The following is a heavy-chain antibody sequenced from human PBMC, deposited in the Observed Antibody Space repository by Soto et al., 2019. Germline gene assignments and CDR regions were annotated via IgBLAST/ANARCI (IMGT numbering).Heavy chain of an antibody. Sequence: QVQLQESGPGLVKPSETLSLTCTVSGGSMSGSFWSWIRQPPGKGLEWIGYIYYSGNTDYNPSLNTRVTISVDTSKNQFSLKLSSVTAADTAVYYCARGAGYSSSWPFDPWGQGTLVIVSS. V-gene: IGHV4-59*01. CDR3: ARGAGYSSSWPFDP. D-gene: IGHD6-13*01. CDR1: GGSMSGSF. CDR2: IYYSGNT. J-gene: IGHJ5*02.